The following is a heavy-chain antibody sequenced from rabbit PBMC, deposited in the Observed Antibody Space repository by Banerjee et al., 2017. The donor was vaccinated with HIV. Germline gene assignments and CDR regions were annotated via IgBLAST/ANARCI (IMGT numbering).Heavy chain of an antibody. CDR2: IYTGSDST. CDR3: ARGSATMTMVITGYYLSL. CDR1: GFSFSSSYY. V-gene: IGHV1S40*01. Sequence: QSLEESGRGLVQPEGSLTLTCTASGFSFSSSYYMCWVRQAPGKGLEWIGCIYTGSDSTAYASWAKGRFTVSKTSSTTVTLQLNSLTAADTATYFCARGSATMTMVITGYYLSLWGPGTLVTV. J-gene: IGHJ4*01. D-gene: IGHD2-1*01.